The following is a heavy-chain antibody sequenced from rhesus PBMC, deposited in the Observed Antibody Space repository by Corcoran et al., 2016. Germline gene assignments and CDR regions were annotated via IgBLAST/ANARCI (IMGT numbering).Heavy chain of an antibody. J-gene: IGHJ4*01. D-gene: IGHD1-1*01. CDR3: TRGWNYFDY. V-gene: IGHV1-180*01. Sequence: QVQLVQSGAEIKQPGASVKLSCKASGYTFTSYYMHWVRQAPGQGLEWIGLISPYNDNKGYAQNFQGRVTITTDTSTSTGYMELSSLRSEDTAVYYCTRGWNYFDYWGQGVLVTVSS. CDR1: GYTFTSYY. CDR2: ISPYNDNK.